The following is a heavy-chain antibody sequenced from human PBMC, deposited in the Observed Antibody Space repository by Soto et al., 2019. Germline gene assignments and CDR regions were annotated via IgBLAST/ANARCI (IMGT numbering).Heavy chain of an antibody. D-gene: IGHD6-13*01. V-gene: IGHV4-31*03. J-gene: IGHJ4*02. Sequence: SETLSLTCTVSGSSISSGGYYWSWIRQHPGKGLEWIGYIYYSGSTYYNPSLKSRVTISVDTSKNQFSLKLSSVTAADTAVYYCARVSSSPLNFDYWGQGTLVTVSS. CDR2: IYYSGST. CDR3: ARVSSSPLNFDY. CDR1: GSSISSGGYY.